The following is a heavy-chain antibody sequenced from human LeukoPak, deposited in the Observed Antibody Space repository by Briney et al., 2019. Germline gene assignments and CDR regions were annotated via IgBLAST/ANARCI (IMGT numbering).Heavy chain of an antibody. CDR2: IYHSGST. J-gene: IGHJ4*02. CDR3: ALFDGGY. Sequence: SETLSLTCAVSGYSISSGYYWGWIRQPPGKGLEWIGSIYHSGSTYYNPSLKSRVTISVDSSKNQFSLKLSSVTAADTAVYYCALFDGGYWGQGTLVTVSS. D-gene: IGHD2-15*01. CDR1: GYSISSGYY. V-gene: IGHV4-38-2*01.